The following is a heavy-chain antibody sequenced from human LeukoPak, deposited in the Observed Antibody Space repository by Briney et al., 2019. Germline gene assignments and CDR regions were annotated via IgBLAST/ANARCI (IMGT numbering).Heavy chain of an antibody. CDR1: GFTFSSYG. D-gene: IGHD3-22*01. Sequence: GGSLRLSCAASGFTFSSYGMHWVRQAPGKGLEWVAAISYDGSNKYYADSVKGRFTISRDNSKNTLYLQMNSLRAEDTAVYYCAKVPYDSSGPFDYWGQGTLVTVSS. J-gene: IGHJ4*02. V-gene: IGHV3-30*18. CDR3: AKVPYDSSGPFDY. CDR2: ISYDGSNK.